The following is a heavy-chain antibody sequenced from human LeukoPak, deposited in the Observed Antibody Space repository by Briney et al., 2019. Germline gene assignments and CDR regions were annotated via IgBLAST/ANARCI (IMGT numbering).Heavy chain of an antibody. J-gene: IGHJ4*02. CDR1: GFTFSSYS. CDR3: ARELLWFGELSPYYFDY. D-gene: IGHD3-10*01. CDR2: ISSSGSTI. Sequence: GGSLRLSCAASGFTFSSYSMNWVRQPPGKGLEWVSYISSSGSTIYYADSVKGRFTISRDKAKNSLYLQMNSLRAEDTAVYYCARELLWFGELSPYYFDYWGQGTLVTVSS. V-gene: IGHV3-48*01.